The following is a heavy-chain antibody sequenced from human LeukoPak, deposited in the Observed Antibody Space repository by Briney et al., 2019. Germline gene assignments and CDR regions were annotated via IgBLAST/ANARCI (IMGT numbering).Heavy chain of an antibody. D-gene: IGHD3-22*01. CDR2: VYYSGST. CDR1: GGPISSSSYY. Sequence: SETLSLTCTLSGGPISSSSYYWGWIRQPPGKGLEWIGSVYYSGSTYYNPSLKSRVTISVDTSKNQFSLKLSSVTAADTAVYYCARHTYYYDSSGYYFPDYWGQGTLVTVSS. V-gene: IGHV4-39*01. J-gene: IGHJ4*02. CDR3: ARHTYYYDSSGYYFPDY.